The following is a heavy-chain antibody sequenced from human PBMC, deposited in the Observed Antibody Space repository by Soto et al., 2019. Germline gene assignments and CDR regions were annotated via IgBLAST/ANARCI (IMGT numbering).Heavy chain of an antibody. V-gene: IGHV4-59*01. J-gene: IGHJ6*02. CDR3: ARVKWELGDYYGMDV. CDR1: GGSITSYH. D-gene: IGHD1-26*01. CDR2: TSYTGNT. Sequence: PSATLSLTCIVSGGSITSYHWSCIPQFPGKGLEWIAYTSYTGNTNYNPSLKSRVTISLNTSKNQFSLKLSSVTAADTAVYYCARVKWELGDYYGMDVWGQGTTVT.